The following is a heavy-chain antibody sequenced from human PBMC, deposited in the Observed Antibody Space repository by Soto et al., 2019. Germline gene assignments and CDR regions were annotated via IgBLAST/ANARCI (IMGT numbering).Heavy chain of an antibody. Sequence: QITLKESGPTLVRPPQTLTLTCTFSGFSLTSGVGVGWFRQPPGKAREWLALFFWDDDKRYGPSLKNRLTITKDTSKNQVVLTMTNVGPVDTATYFCAHIDPEIVTVGGHGGFDYWGQGTLVTVSS. J-gene: IGHJ4*02. CDR2: FFWDDDK. CDR1: GFSLTSGVG. D-gene: IGHD5-12*01. CDR3: AHIDPEIVTVGGHGGFDY. V-gene: IGHV2-5*05.